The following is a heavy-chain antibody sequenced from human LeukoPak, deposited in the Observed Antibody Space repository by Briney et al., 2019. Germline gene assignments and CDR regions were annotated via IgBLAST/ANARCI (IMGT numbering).Heavy chain of an antibody. CDR1: GFTFSSYA. Sequence: GGSLRLSCAASGFTFSSYAMHWVRQAPGKGLEWVAVISYDGSNKYYADSVKGRFTISRDNSKNTLYLQMNSLRAEDTAVYYCARERYSSSSRDFDYWGQGTLVTVSS. D-gene: IGHD6-6*01. J-gene: IGHJ4*02. V-gene: IGHV3-30-3*01. CDR3: ARERYSSSSRDFDY. CDR2: ISYDGSNK.